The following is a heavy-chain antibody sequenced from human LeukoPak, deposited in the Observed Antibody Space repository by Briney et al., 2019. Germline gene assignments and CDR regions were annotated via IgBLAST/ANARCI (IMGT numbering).Heavy chain of an antibody. CDR2: IYYSGST. D-gene: IGHD1-7*01. CDR3: ARHGVTGTTSMFSFDY. Sequence: SETLSLTCSVSGVSISGYYWSWIRQPPGQGLEWIGYIYYSGSTNYNPSLKSRVTISVDTSKNQFSLKLSSVTAADTAVYYCARHGVTGTTSMFSFDYWGQGTLVTVSS. V-gene: IGHV4-59*08. J-gene: IGHJ4*02. CDR1: GVSISGYY.